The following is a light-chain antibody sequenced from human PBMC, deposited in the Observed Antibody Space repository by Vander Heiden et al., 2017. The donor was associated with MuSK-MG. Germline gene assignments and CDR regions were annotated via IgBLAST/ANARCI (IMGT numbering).Light chain of an antibody. Sequence: EIVLTQSPATLSLSPGERATLSCRASQSVSSYLAWYQQKPGQAPRLLIYDASNRATGIPARFSGSGSGTDFTLTISSLEPEEFAVYYCQQGSNGPPQRVTFGQGTRLEIK. CDR3: QQGSNGPPQRVT. V-gene: IGKV3-11*01. CDR1: QSVSSY. CDR2: DAS. J-gene: IGKJ5*01.